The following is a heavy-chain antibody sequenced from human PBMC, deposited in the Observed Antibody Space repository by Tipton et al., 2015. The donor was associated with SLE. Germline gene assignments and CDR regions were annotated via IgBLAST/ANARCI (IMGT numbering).Heavy chain of an antibody. J-gene: IGHJ4*02. CDR3: ASNIAAAGGSGYFDY. CDR2: IYYSGST. Sequence: TLSLTCAVSGYSISSSYYWSWIRQPPGKGLEWIGYIYYSGSTNYNPSLKSRVTISVDTSKNQFSLKLSSVTAADTAVYYCASNIAAAGGSGYFDYWGQGTLVTVSS. D-gene: IGHD6-13*01. CDR1: GYSISSSYY. V-gene: IGHV4-61*01.